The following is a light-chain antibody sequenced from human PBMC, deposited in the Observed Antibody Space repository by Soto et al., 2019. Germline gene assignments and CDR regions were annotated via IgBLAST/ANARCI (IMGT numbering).Light chain of an antibody. V-gene: IGKV3-15*01. Sequence: EIVMMQSPATLSVSPGERVTLSCRASQSISSNLAWYQQKPGQAPRLLMYGASTRATGIPARFSGSGSGTEFTLTISSLQSEDFAIYSCQQYNNWPSFGPGTKVEIK. CDR2: GAS. CDR1: QSISSN. CDR3: QQYNNWPS. J-gene: IGKJ3*01.